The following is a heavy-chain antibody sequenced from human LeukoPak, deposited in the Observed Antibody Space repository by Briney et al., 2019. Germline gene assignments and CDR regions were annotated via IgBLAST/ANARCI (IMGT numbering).Heavy chain of an antibody. J-gene: IGHJ4*02. CDR3: AKALYGDYLDY. Sequence: SETLSLTCTVSGGSISSGDYYWSWIRQPPGKGLEWIRCIYYSGSTYYNPSLKSRVTISVDTSKNQFSLKLSSVTAADTAVYYCAKALYGDYLDYWGQGTLVTVSS. CDR2: IYYSGST. V-gene: IGHV4-30-4*02. D-gene: IGHD3-3*01. CDR1: GGSISSGDYY.